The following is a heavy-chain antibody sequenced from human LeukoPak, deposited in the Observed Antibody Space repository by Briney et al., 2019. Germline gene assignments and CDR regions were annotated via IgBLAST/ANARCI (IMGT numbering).Heavy chain of an antibody. D-gene: IGHD1-26*01. Sequence: PVKVSCKASGGTFSSYAISWVRQAPGQELEWMGRIIPIFGTANYAQKFQGRVTITTDESTSTAYMELSSLRSEDTAVYYCAREPVGATKRFDYWGQGTLVTVSS. J-gene: IGHJ4*02. CDR1: GGTFSSYA. CDR2: IIPIFGTA. V-gene: IGHV1-69*05. CDR3: AREPVGATKRFDY.